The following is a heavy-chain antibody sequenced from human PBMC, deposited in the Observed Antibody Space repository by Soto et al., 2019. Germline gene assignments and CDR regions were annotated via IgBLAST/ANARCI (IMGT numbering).Heavy chain of an antibody. CDR3: ARHLFSGESSGYYGY. J-gene: IGHJ4*02. Sequence: QLQLQESGPGLVKPSETLSLTCTVSDGSISRSTFYWGWIRQPPGKGLEWIGSVHYTGSTYYNPSLHVLITMSVSPSKFHLSLMVSSVTAAAPAVYSCARHLFSGESSGYYGYWGQGALVTVSS. CDR2: VHYTGST. CDR1: DGSISRSTFY. D-gene: IGHD3-22*01. V-gene: IGHV4-39*01.